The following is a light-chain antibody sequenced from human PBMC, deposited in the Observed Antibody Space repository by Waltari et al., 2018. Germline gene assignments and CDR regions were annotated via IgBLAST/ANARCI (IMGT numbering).Light chain of an antibody. CDR1: QSVFFTSIDKHY. V-gene: IGKV4-1*01. CDR3: QQYYTTPRT. J-gene: IGKJ2*01. Sequence: DIVMTQSPDFLAASLGERATINCRSSQSVFFTSIDKHYLAWFQQKPGQSPKLLISWASTRQSGVPDRFSGSGSGTEFSLTIDNLQAEDVAVYYCQQYYTTPRTFGQGTKLEIK. CDR2: WAS.